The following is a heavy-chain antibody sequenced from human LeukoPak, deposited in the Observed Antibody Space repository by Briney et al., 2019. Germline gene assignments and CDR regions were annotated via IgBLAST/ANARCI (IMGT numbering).Heavy chain of an antibody. Sequence: ASVKVSCKASGYTFTGYYMHWVRQAPGQGLEWMGWINPNSGGTNYAQKFQGRVTMTRGTSISTAYMELSRLRSDDTAVYYCARRTENANDAFDIWGQGTMVTVSS. CDR2: INPNSGGT. CDR3: ARRTENANDAFDI. CDR1: GYTFTGYY. V-gene: IGHV1-2*02. D-gene: IGHD1-1*01. J-gene: IGHJ3*02.